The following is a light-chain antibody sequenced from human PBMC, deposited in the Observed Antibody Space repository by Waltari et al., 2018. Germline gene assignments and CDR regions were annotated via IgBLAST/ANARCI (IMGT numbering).Light chain of an antibody. V-gene: IGLV1-40*01. J-gene: IGLJ3*02. CDR2: GST. CDR1: GSNIGAGYD. Sequence: QSVLTQPPSVSGAPGPRVTTPCTGSGSNIGAGYDVHWYQQLPRAAPKLLIYGSTSRPLGVPARFFGSTSGTSAFLAIIGLQAEDEAEYYCQSYDTSLSVVFGGGTKLTVL. CDR3: QSYDTSLSVV.